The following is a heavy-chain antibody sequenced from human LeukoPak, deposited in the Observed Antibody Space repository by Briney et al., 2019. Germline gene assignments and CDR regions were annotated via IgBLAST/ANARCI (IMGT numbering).Heavy chain of an antibody. D-gene: IGHD3-10*01. CDR1: GYTFTSYG. CDR3: AREGTLGPRPPFDY. V-gene: IGHV1-18*01. CDR2: ISAYNGNT. J-gene: IGHJ4*02. Sequence: GASVKVSCKASGYTFTSYGISWVRQAPGQGLEWMGWISAYNGNTHYAQKLQGRVTMTTDTSTSTVYMELRSLRSDDTAVYYCAREGTLGPRPPFDYWGQGTLVTVSS.